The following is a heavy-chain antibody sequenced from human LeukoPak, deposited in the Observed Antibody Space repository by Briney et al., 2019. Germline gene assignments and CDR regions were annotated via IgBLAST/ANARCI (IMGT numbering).Heavy chain of an antibody. D-gene: IGHD1-1*01. CDR1: GGSISSGDYY. CDR2: IDRSSNII. V-gene: IGHV3-11*04. CDR3: ARDRNWAFDI. J-gene: IGHJ3*02. Sequence: LSLTCTVSGGSISSGDYYWSWIRQPPGKGLEWVSYIDRSSNIIYYADSVKGRFTISRDNAKNSLYLQMNSLRDEDTAVYYCARDRNWAFDIWGQGTMVTVSS.